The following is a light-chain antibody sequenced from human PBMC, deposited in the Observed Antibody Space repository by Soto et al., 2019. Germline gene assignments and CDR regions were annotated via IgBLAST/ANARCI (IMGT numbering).Light chain of an antibody. CDR1: QSLLHSNGYNY. J-gene: IGKJ3*01. Sequence: DIVMTQSPLSLPVTPGEPASISCRSSQSLLHSNGYNYLDWYLQKPGQSPQLLIYLGSNRASGVLKVFSGSGAGTDFTQKISRVEAEDVGFFYGRQALQPPFTFGPGTKGDIK. CDR3: RQALQPPFT. V-gene: IGKV2-28*01. CDR2: LGS.